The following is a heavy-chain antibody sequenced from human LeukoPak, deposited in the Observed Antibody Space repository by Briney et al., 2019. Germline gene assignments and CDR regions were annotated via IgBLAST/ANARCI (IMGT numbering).Heavy chain of an antibody. CDR2: ISDSGRT. J-gene: IGHJ4*02. Sequence: ASETLSLTCTVSDASVNSYYWDWIRQPPGKGLEWIGCISDSGRTYYNPSLKSRVTISLGTSNNQFSLRLTSVTAADSAMYYCTKGYYEPFDSWGQGTLVTVSS. D-gene: IGHD3-22*01. CDR1: DASVNSYY. CDR3: TKGYYEPFDS. V-gene: IGHV4-59*02.